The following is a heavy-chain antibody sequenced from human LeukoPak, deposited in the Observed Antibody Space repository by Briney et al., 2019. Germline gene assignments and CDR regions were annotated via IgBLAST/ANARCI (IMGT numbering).Heavy chain of an antibody. CDR1: GFTFSSYA. V-gene: IGHV3-23*01. D-gene: IGHD3-10*01. CDR3: AKVTYYGSGSYYNADAFDI. Sequence: PGGSLRLSCAASGFTFSSYAMSWVRQAPGKGLEWVSAISGSGGSTYYADSVKGRFTISSDNSKNTLYLQMNSLGAEDTAVYYCAKVTYYGSGSYYNADAFDIWGQGTMVTVSS. J-gene: IGHJ3*02. CDR2: ISGSGGST.